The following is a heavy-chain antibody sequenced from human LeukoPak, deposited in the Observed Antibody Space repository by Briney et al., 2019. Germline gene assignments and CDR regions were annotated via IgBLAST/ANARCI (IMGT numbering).Heavy chain of an antibody. CDR3: AKDKHYYGSGTICD. CDR1: GFTFDDYA. Sequence: GGSLRLSCAASGFTFDDYAMHWVRQAPGKGLEWVSGISWNSGSIGYADSVKGRFTISRDNAKNSLYLQMNSLRAEDTALCYCAKDKHYYGSGTICDWGQGTLVTVSS. V-gene: IGHV3-9*01. CDR2: ISWNSGSI. D-gene: IGHD3-10*01. J-gene: IGHJ4*02.